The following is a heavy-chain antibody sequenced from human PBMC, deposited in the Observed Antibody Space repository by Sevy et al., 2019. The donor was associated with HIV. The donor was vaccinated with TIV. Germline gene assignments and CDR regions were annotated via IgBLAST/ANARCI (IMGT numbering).Heavy chain of an antibody. CDR3: AKSISWYASFDS. CDR2: IIPMFGTA. D-gene: IGHD6-13*01. V-gene: IGHV1-69*13. Sequence: ASVKVSCKASGGTFSDFGFHWVRQAPGQGLEWMGGIIPMFGTANYVQKFQGRVTITADESTGTAYMELSSLRSEDTAVYYCAKSISWYASFDSWGQGTLVTVSS. J-gene: IGHJ4*02. CDR1: GGTFSDFG.